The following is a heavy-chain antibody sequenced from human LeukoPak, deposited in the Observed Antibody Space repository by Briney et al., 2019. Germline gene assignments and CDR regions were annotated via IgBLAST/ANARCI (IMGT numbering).Heavy chain of an antibody. V-gene: IGHV3-74*01. D-gene: IGHD3-22*01. Sequence: GGSLRLSCAAAGFTFSNYWVHWVRQAPGKGLVWVSRIKSDGRTNYADSVKGRFTISRANAKNTVSLQMNSLRAEDTGVYYCARAPSEIGGYYPEYFRHWGQGTLVTVSS. CDR3: ARAPSEIGGYYPEYFRH. J-gene: IGHJ1*01. CDR1: GFTFSNYW. CDR2: IKSDGRT.